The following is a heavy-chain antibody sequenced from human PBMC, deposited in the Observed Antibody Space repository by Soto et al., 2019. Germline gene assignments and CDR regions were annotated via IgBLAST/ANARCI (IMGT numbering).Heavy chain of an antibody. Sequence: QVQLQESGPGLVKPSQTLSLTCTVSGGSISSGGYYWSWIRQHPGKGLEWIGYIYYSGSTYYNPSLKSRVTISVDTSKNQFSLKLSSVTAADTAMYYCARDCSGGSCYVEGAFDIWGQGTMVTVSS. J-gene: IGHJ3*02. V-gene: IGHV4-31*03. CDR2: IYYSGST. CDR3: ARDCSGGSCYVEGAFDI. D-gene: IGHD2-15*01. CDR1: GGSISSGGYY.